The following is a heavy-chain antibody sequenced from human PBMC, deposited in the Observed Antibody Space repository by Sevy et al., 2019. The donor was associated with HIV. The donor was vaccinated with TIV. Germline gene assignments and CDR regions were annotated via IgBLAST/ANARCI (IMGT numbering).Heavy chain of an antibody. J-gene: IGHJ4*02. CDR2: ISSSSDII. CDR1: GFIFSGYS. V-gene: IGHV3-48*02. D-gene: IGHD6-25*01. CDR3: ARTIAAAETFDY. Sequence: GGSLRLSCAVSGFIFSGYSMNWVRQVPGKGLEWVSYISSSSDIIYYADSVKGRFTISRDNARNSLYLQMNSLRDEDTAVYYCARTIAAAETFDYWGQGALVTVSS.